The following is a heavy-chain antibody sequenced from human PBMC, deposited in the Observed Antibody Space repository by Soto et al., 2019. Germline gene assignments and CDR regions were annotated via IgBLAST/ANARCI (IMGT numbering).Heavy chain of an antibody. D-gene: IGHD2-21*01. J-gene: IGHJ4*02. CDR1: GFTFDDFA. CDR3: AKGGPDAFCGGGRCYFES. V-gene: IGHV3-9*01. Sequence: GGSLRLSCAASGFTFDDFAMHWVRRVPGKGLEWVSSITWNCKITGYADSVKGRFIISRDNAKNSLYLQMNSLRREDTALYYCAKGGPDAFCGGGRCYFESWGQGTQVTVSS. CDR2: ITWNCKIT.